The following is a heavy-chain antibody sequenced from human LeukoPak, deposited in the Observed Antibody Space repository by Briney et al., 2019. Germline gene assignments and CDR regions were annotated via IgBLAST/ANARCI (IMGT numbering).Heavy chain of an antibody. CDR3: ARCMLYYYYMDV. CDR1: GGSISSGGYY. Sequence: SETLSLTCTVSGGSISSGGYYWSWIRQHPGKGLEWIGYIYYSGSTYYNPSLKSRVTISVDTSKNQFSLELSSVTAADTAVYYCARCMLYYYYMDVWGKGTTVTVSS. CDR2: IYYSGST. J-gene: IGHJ6*03. D-gene: IGHD2-8*01. V-gene: IGHV4-31*03.